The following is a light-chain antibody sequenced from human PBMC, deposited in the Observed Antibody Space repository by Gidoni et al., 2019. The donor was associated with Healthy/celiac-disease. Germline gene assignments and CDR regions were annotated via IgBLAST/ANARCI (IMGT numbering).Light chain of an antibody. J-gene: IGLJ2*01. Sequence: SYELIQPPSVSVSPGQTARITCSGDALPKQYAYWYQQKPGQAPVLVIYKDSERPSGIPERFSGSSSGTTVTLTISGVQAEDEADYYCQSADSSGTYVVFGGGTKLTVL. V-gene: IGLV3-25*01. CDR3: QSADSSGTYVV. CDR2: KDS. CDR1: ALPKQY.